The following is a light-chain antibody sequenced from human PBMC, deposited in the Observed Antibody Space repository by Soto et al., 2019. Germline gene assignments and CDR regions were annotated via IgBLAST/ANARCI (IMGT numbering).Light chain of an antibody. CDR3: QHYYTSYTT. Sequence: EIVMTHSPATLSVSTGERATLSCRASQSVSNNLAWYQQKPGQAPRLLIYGASTRATAIPARFSGSGSGTEFTLTISRLEPEDFAVYYCQHYYTSYTTFGQGTRLEIK. CDR1: QSVSNN. V-gene: IGKV3-15*01. J-gene: IGKJ5*01. CDR2: GAS.